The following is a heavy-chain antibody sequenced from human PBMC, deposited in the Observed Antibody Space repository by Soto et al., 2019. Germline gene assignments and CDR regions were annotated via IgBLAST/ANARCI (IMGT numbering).Heavy chain of an antibody. V-gene: IGHV1-8*02. J-gene: IGHJ5*02. CDR1: GYTFTNND. CDR2: MNPGSGDT. D-gene: IGHD5-18*01. CDR3: ARMESFGSLNWFDP. Sequence: ASVEVSCKASGYTFTNNDVSWVRQATGQGLEWMGWMNPGSGDTGYAQKFQGRVTMTRDISIATAYMELNSLTSEDTAIYYCARMESFGSLNWFDPWGQGTLVTVS.